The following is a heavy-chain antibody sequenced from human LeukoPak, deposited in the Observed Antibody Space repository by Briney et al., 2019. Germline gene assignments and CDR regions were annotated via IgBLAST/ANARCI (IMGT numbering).Heavy chain of an antibody. D-gene: IGHD3-9*01. CDR1: VYTFTSYG. J-gene: IGHJ4*02. CDR2: ISDYNGNTNSALNT. CDR3: ARDLGVLTGTFFDF. Sequence: ASVKVSCKASVYTFTSYGISWMRQAPGQGLQGVGWISDYNGNTNSALNTNYAQKFQGRVTLTTDTSTSTAYLELRSLRSDDTAIYSCARDLGVLTGTFFDFWGQGTLVTVSS. V-gene: IGHV1-18*01.